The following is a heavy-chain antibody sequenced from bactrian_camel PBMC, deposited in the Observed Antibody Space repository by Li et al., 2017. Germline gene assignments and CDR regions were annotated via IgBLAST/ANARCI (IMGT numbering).Heavy chain of an antibody. CDR2: IFLGGPFLGGRRS. D-gene: IGHD5*01. J-gene: IGHJ4*01. CDR1: KYTIGTYC. CDR3: AFAVVGGGLWYDTYEYHY. Sequence: VQLVESGGGSVQAGGSLKLSCTVSKYTIGTYCMGWFRQFPGKEREGVAAIFLGGPFLGGRRSFYSDSVKGRFTMSQDNAKNTWYLQLNNLEPADTAMYYYAFAVVGGGLWYDTYEYHYWGQGTQVTVS. V-gene: IGHV3S40*01.